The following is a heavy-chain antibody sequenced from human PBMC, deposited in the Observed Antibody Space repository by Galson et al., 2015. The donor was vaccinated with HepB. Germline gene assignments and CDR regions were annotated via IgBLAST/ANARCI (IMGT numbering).Heavy chain of an antibody. CDR2: ISGYNDKT. Sequence: SVKVSCKASGYTFTSNGISWVRQAPGQGLEWMGWISGYNDKTDYAQEFQGRVTMTTDTSATTAYMEVRSLRSDDTAVYYCARARYSTSPPDRWGQGTLVTVSS. CDR3: ARARYSTSPPDR. J-gene: IGHJ5*02. V-gene: IGHV1-18*04. D-gene: IGHD5-12*01. CDR1: GYTFTSNG.